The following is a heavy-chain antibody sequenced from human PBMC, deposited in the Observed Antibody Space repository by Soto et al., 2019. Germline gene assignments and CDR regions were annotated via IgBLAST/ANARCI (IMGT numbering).Heavy chain of an antibody. CDR2: INPNSGGT. V-gene: IGHV1-2*04. Sequence: ASVKVSCKASGYTFTGYYMHWVRQAPGQGLEWMGWINPNSGGTNYAQKFQGWVTMTRDTSISTAYMELSRLRSDDTAMYYCARDSEWLAKYYYYYGMEVWGQGTTVTVSS. CDR3: ARDSEWLAKYYYYYGMEV. CDR1: GYTFTGYY. D-gene: IGHD6-19*01. J-gene: IGHJ6*02.